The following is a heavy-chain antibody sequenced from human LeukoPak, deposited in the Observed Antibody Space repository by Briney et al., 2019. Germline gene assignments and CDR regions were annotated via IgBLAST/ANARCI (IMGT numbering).Heavy chain of an antibody. D-gene: IGHD3-9*01. CDR1: GGSISSYY. CDR3: AKLSYDTYRRWFDP. Sequence: SETLSLTCTVSGGSISSYYWSWIRQPPGKGLEWSGYIYTSGSTNYNPSLKSRVTISVDTSKNQFSLKLSSVTAADTAVYYCAKLSYDTYRRWFDPWGPGTLVTVAS. J-gene: IGHJ5*02. V-gene: IGHV4-4*09. CDR2: IYTSGST.